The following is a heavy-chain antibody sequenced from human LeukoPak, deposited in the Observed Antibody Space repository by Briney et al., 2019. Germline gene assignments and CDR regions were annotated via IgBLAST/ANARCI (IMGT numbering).Heavy chain of an antibody. CDR2: IIPIFGTS. Sequence: SVKVSCKASGGAFSNYAISWVRQAPGQGLEWMGGIIPIFGTSNYAQRFQGRVTISADESTSTAYMELSSLRSEDTAVYYCMRGRDAYKSNTFDIWGQGTMVTVSS. CDR3: MRGRDAYKSNTFDI. D-gene: IGHD5-24*01. J-gene: IGHJ3*02. CDR1: GGAFSNYA. V-gene: IGHV1-69*13.